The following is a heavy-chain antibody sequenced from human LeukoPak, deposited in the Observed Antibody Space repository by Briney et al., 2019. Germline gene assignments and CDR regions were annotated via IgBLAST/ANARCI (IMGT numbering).Heavy chain of an antibody. J-gene: IGHJ4*02. CDR1: GFTFSSYW. CDR3: ARIRCIGSCYIDY. D-gene: IGHD2-2*02. V-gene: IGHV3-7*03. CDR2: INQDGSAK. Sequence: PGGSLRLSCAASGFTFSSYWMSWVRQAPGKGLEWVANINQDGSAKYYLDSVKGRFTISRDHAKNSLYLQMNSVRAEDTAVYYCARIRCIGSCYIDYWGQGTLVTVSS.